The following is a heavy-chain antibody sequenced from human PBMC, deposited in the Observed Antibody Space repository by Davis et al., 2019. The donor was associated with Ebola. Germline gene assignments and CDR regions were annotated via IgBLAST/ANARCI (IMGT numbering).Heavy chain of an antibody. CDR3: AKVPFLEWLPDYGMDV. J-gene: IGHJ6*02. CDR1: GFTVSSNY. CDR2: IYSGGST. V-gene: IGHV3-53*01. Sequence: GGSLRLSCAASGFTVSSNYMSWVRQAPGKGLEWVSVIYSGGSTYYADSVKGRFTISRDNSKNTLYLQMNSLRAEDTAVYYCAKVPFLEWLPDYGMDVWGQGTTVTVSS. D-gene: IGHD3-3*02.